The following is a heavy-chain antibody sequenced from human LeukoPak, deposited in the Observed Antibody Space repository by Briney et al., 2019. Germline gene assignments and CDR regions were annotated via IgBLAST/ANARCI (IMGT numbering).Heavy chain of an antibody. D-gene: IGHD2-2*02. CDR2: ISAYNGNT. CDR1: GYTFTSYG. J-gene: IGHJ5*02. CDR3: ARSELGYCSSTSCYMPSSHWFDP. Sequence: ASVKVSCKASGYTFTSYGISWVRQAPGQGLEWMGWISAYNGNTNYAQKLQGRVTMTTDTSTSTAYMELRSLRSDDTAVYYCARSELGYCSSTSCYMPSSHWFDPWGQGTLVTVSS. V-gene: IGHV1-18*01.